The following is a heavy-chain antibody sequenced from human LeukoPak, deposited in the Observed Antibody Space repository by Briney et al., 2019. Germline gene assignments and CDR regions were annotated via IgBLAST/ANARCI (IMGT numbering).Heavy chain of an antibody. CDR3: ATATDYGGNSD. Sequence: ASVTVSCKVSGYTLTELSMHWVRQAPGKGLEWMGGFDPENGETIYAQKFQGRVTMTEDTSTDTAYMELSSLRSEDTAVYYCATATDYGGNSDWGQGTLVTVSS. CDR1: GYTLTELS. D-gene: IGHD4-23*01. V-gene: IGHV1-24*01. CDR2: FDPENGET. J-gene: IGHJ4*02.